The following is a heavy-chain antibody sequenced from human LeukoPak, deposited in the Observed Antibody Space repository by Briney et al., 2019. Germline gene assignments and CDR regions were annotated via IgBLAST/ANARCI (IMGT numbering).Heavy chain of an antibody. J-gene: IGHJ6*04. Sequence: SVKVSCKASGGTFSSYAISWVRQAPGQGLERMGGIIPIFGTANYAQKFQGRVTITADKSTSTAYMELSSLRSEDTAVYYCARERRYCSSTSCYGTYYYYYGMDVWGKGTTVTVSS. D-gene: IGHD2-2*01. CDR3: ARERRYCSSTSCYGTYYYYYGMDV. CDR2: IIPIFGTA. CDR1: GGTFSSYA. V-gene: IGHV1-69*06.